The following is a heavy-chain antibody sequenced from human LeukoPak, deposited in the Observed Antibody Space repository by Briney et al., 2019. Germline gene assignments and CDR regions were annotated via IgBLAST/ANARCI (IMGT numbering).Heavy chain of an antibody. CDR1: GYSFTSYW. Sequence: GESLKISGKGSGYSFTSYWIGWVRQMPGKGLEWMGIIYPGDSDTRYSPSFQGQVTISADKSISTAYLQWSSLKASDTAMYYCARARHYYGSGSYSAFDIWGQGTMVTVSS. J-gene: IGHJ3*02. V-gene: IGHV5-51*01. D-gene: IGHD3-10*01. CDR3: ARARHYYGSGSYSAFDI. CDR2: IYPGDSDT.